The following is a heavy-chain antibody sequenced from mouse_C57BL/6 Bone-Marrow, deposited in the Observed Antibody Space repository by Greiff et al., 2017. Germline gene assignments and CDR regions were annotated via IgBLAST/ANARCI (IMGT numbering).Heavy chain of an antibody. J-gene: IGHJ1*03. CDR1: GYAFSSYW. V-gene: IGHV1-80*01. CDR2: IYPGDGDT. Sequence: QVQLQQAGAELVKPGASVKISCKASGYAFSSYWMNWVKQRPGKGLEWIGQIYPGDGDTNYNGKFKGKATLTADKSSSTAYMQLSSLTSEDSAVYFCARGLYGSSPYWYFDVWGTGTTVTVSS. D-gene: IGHD1-1*01. CDR3: ARGLYGSSPYWYFDV.